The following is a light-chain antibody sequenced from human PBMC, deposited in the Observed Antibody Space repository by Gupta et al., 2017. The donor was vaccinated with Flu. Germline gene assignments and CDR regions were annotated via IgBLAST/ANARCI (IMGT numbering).Light chain of an antibody. J-gene: IGKJ1*01. CDR1: QPISTW. V-gene: IGKV1-5*03. CDR2: KAS. Sequence: DVQMTQSPSNLSASVGDRVIITCRASQPISTWLAWYQQTSGEAPKLLVYKASSLQNGVPSRFSGSGSGPDCTLASSSLQPDESATYYCQQDTYYSLTFGQGPQVEI. CDR3: QQDTYYSLT.